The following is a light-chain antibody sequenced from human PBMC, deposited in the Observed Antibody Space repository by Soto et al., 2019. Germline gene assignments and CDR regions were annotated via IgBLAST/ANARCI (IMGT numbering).Light chain of an antibody. CDR1: SSDVGLYNY. CDR3: CSYGGSYTPYV. Sequence: QAVVTQPRSVSGSPGQSVTISCTGTSSDVGLYNYVSWYQQHPGKAPKLIIYDVSKRPSGVPDRFSGSKSGNTASLTISGLQAEDEGEYFCCSYGGSYTPYVFGTGTKVTVL. CDR2: DVS. J-gene: IGLJ1*01. V-gene: IGLV2-11*01.